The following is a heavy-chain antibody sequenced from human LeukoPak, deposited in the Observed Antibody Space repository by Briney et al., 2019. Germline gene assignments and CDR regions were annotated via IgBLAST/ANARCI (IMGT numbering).Heavy chain of an antibody. CDR2: ISSSSSYI. Sequence: GGSLRLSCVASGFTFSSYSMNWVRQAPGKGLEWVSSISSSSSYIYYADSVKGRFTISRDNSKNTLYLQLNSLRSEDTAVYYCAKEGSYGDFDYWGQGTLATVSS. V-gene: IGHV3-21*04. D-gene: IGHD4-17*01. CDR3: AKEGSYGDFDY. CDR1: GFTFSSYS. J-gene: IGHJ4*02.